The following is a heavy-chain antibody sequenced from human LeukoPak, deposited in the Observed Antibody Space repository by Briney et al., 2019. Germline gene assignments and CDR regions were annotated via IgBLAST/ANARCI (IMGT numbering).Heavy chain of an antibody. CDR2: IKHDGSEK. V-gene: IGHV3-7*01. J-gene: IGHJ4*02. CDR1: GFAFSSYR. Sequence: GGSLRLSCAASGFAFSSYRMSWVRQAPGKGLEWVANIKHDGSEKYYVDSVKGRFTISRDNAKNALYLQMNSLRGEDTAVYYCARSPTYYDFWSGYKFIDYWGQGTLVTVSS. D-gene: IGHD3-3*01. CDR3: ARSPTYYDFWSGYKFIDY.